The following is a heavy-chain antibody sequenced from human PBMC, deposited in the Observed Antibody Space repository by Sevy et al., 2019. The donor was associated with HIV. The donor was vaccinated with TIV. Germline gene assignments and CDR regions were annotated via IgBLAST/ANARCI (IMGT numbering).Heavy chain of an antibody. CDR2: IFHGGTI. D-gene: IGHD1-1*01. CDR1: GYSISSGYY. Sequence: SETLSLTCSVSGYSISSGYYWGWIRQPPGKGLEWIGSIFHGGTIYYNPSLKSRVTISLETSKNQFSLELTSVTAADTAVYFCARPGPETGPYYFDYWSQGTLVTVSS. CDR3: ARPGPETGPYYFDY. V-gene: IGHV4-38-2*02. J-gene: IGHJ4*02.